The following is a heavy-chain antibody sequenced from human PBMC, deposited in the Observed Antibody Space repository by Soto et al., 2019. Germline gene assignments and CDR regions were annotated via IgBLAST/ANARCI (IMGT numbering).Heavy chain of an antibody. Sequence: QVQLQQWGAGLLKHSETLSLTCADYGGSFSGYYWSCIRQPPGKGLEWIGELDHSGSTNYNPSLKNRVNLSVDTSKNQCSLKLSSVTAADEDVYYCERDISPGDFHNWFDHWGHGTRDTASS. CDR3: ERDISPGDFHNWFDH. V-gene: IGHV4-34*01. CDR1: GGSFSGYY. D-gene: IGHD2-21*02. CDR2: LDHSGST. J-gene: IGHJ5*02.